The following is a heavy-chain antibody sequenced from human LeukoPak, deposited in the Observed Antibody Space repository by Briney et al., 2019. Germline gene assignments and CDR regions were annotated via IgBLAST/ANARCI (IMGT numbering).Heavy chain of an antibody. CDR2: IRYDGSNK. CDR3: AKDRAAAGPFDY. J-gene: IGHJ4*02. Sequence: GGSLRLSCAASGFIFSSYGMHWVRQAPGKGLEWVAFIRYDGSNKYYADSVKGRFTISRDNSKNTLYLQMNSLRAEDTAVYYCAKDRAAAGPFDYWGQGTLVTVSS. D-gene: IGHD6-13*01. CDR1: GFIFSSYG. V-gene: IGHV3-30*02.